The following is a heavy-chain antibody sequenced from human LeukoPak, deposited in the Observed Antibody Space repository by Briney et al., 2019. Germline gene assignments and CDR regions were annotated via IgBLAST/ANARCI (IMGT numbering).Heavy chain of an antibody. D-gene: IGHD2-15*01. Sequence: PSETLSLTCTVSGGSISSYYWSWIRQPAGKGLEWIGRIYTSGSTNYNPSLKSRVTISVDTSKNQFSLKLSSVTAADTAVYYCARAVVAATWSYYYYYYMDVWGKGTTVTVSS. J-gene: IGHJ6*03. CDR2: IYTSGST. CDR3: ARAVVAATWSYYYYYYMDV. CDR1: GGSISSYY. V-gene: IGHV4-4*07.